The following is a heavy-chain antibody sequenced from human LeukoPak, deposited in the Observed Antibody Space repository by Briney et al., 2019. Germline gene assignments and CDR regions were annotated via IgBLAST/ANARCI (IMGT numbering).Heavy chain of an antibody. Sequence: GGSLRLSCAASGFTFSSYAMSWVRQAPGKGLEWVSAISGSGGSTYYADSVKGRFTISRDNSKNMLYLQMNSLRAEDTAVYYCVMGYGSGSSPFDYWGQGTLVTVSS. CDR1: GFTFSSYA. CDR3: VMGYGSGSSPFDY. D-gene: IGHD3-10*01. CDR2: ISGSGGST. J-gene: IGHJ4*02. V-gene: IGHV3-23*01.